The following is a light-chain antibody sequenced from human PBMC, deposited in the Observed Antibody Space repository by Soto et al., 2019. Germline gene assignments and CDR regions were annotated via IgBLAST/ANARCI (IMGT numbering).Light chain of an antibody. V-gene: IGKV3-20*01. CDR1: PSVSSY. J-gene: IGKJ1*01. Sequence: EIVXTHTASTPPLAPGERATLSFRASPSVSSYLQWYKQKTGKDXRXXXYGESNRETGIPDRLRASGSGTEFNINIIRLEPEDFEVYYCQRDGSLRRTVGQGTQVDI. CDR3: QRDGSLRRT. CDR2: GES.